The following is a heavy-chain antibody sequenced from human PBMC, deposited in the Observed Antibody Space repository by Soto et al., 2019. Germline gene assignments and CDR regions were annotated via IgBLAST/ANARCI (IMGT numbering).Heavy chain of an antibody. Sequence: GGSLRLSCAASGFTFSSYAMHWVRQAPGKGLEWVAVISYDGSNKYYADSVKGRFTISRDNSKNTLYLQMNSLRAEDTAVYYCARATFPMYVVVTDLFDYWGQGTLVTVSS. CDR1: GFTFSSYA. D-gene: IGHD2-21*02. CDR3: ARATFPMYVVVTDLFDY. CDR2: ISYDGSNK. J-gene: IGHJ4*02. V-gene: IGHV3-30-3*01.